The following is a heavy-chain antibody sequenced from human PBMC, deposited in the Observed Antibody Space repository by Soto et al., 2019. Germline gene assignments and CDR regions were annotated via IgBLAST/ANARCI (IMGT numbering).Heavy chain of an antibody. J-gene: IGHJ4*02. CDR1: GGSISSYY. CDR3: ARDTIFGVGAFDY. D-gene: IGHD3-3*01. Sequence: QVQLQESGPGLVKPSETLSLTCTVSGGSISSYYWSWIRQPPGKGLEWIGYIYYTGITNYNPSLKSRVTISVDPSKQQFSLKLTSVPAADTAVYYCARDTIFGVGAFDYWGQGTLVTVPS. V-gene: IGHV4-59*01. CDR2: IYYTGIT.